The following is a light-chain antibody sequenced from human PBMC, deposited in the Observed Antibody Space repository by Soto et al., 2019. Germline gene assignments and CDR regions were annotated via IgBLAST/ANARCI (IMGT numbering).Light chain of an antibody. J-gene: IGKJ4*01. Sequence: VVMTQSPLSLPVTLGQPASVSCRSSQSLLYSDGKTFLTWFHQRPGQAPRRLIYEVSNRDSGVLDRFSGSGSGTDFTLKISRVEAEDVGLYYCMQGTHWPLTFGGGTKVDNK. V-gene: IGKV2-30*01. CDR3: MQGTHWPLT. CDR1: QSLLYSDGKTF. CDR2: EVS.